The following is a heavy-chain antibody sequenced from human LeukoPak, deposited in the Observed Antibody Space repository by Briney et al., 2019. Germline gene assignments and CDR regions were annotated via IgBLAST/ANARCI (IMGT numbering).Heavy chain of an antibody. Sequence: SETLSLTCTVSGGSISSYYWSWIRQPPGKGLEWIGYIYYSGSTNYNPSLKSRVTKSVDTSKNQFSLKLSSVTAADTAVYYCARDRRYCSSTSCRNYYGMDVWGQGTTVTVSS. D-gene: IGHD2-2*01. CDR1: GGSISSYY. J-gene: IGHJ6*02. V-gene: IGHV4-59*01. CDR2: IYYSGST. CDR3: ARDRRYCSSTSCRNYYGMDV.